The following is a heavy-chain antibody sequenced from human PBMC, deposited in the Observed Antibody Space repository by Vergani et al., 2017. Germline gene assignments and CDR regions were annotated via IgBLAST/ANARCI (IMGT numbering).Heavy chain of an antibody. Sequence: EVQLVQSGAEVKKPGESLKISCKGSGYSFTSYWIGWVRQMPGKGLEWMGIIYPGDSDTRYSPSFQGQVTISADKSISTAYLQWSSVKASDTAMYYCARWRELTGRDYYGMDVWGQGTTVTVSS. CDR3: ARWRELTGRDYYGMDV. D-gene: IGHD1-20*01. CDR1: GYSFTSYW. CDR2: IYPGDSDT. V-gene: IGHV5-51*01. J-gene: IGHJ6*02.